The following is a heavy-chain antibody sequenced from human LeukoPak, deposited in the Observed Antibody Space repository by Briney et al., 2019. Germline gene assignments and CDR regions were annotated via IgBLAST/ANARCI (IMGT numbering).Heavy chain of an antibody. Sequence: ASVKVSCKASGYTFTGYYMHWVRQAPGQGLEWMGWTNPNSGGTNYAQKFQGRVTITRDTSASTAYMELSSLRSEDTAVYYCARDLEYYDFWSGHHYYYGMDVWGQGTTVTVSS. CDR1: GYTFTGYY. CDR3: ARDLEYYDFWSGHHYYYGMDV. J-gene: IGHJ6*02. V-gene: IGHV1-2*02. CDR2: TNPNSGGT. D-gene: IGHD3-3*01.